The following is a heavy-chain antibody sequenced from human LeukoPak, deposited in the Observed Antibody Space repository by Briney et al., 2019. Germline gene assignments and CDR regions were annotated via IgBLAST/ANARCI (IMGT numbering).Heavy chain of an antibody. CDR3: AKDTGSGYDYFSYYFDY. CDR2: ISDSGGSR. Sequence: GGSLRLSCGASGFTFSSYAMVWVRQAPGKGLEWVSGISDSGGSRHYADTVRGRFTISRDNSKNTLYLQMNSLRAEDTAVYYCAKDTGSGYDYFSYYFDYWGQGTLVTVSS. CDR1: GFTFSSYA. D-gene: IGHD5-12*01. J-gene: IGHJ4*02. V-gene: IGHV3-23*01.